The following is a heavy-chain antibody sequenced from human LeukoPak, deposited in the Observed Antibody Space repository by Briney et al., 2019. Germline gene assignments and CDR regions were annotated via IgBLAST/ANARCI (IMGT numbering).Heavy chain of an antibody. CDR3: ATKHSVAVAANPPYFDY. D-gene: IGHD6-19*01. V-gene: IGHV4-34*01. Sequence: KPSETLSLTWGVYGGCFSGYYWSWIRQPPGRGLEWIGEINQSGRTNYNPSLKSRVTISVDTSKNQFSLKLTSVTAADTGVYYCATKHSVAVAANPPYFDYWGQGTLVTVSS. CDR2: INQSGRT. CDR1: GGCFSGYY. J-gene: IGHJ4*02.